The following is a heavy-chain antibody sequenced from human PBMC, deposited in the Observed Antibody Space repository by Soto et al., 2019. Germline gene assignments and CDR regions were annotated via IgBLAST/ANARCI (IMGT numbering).Heavy chain of an antibody. V-gene: IGHV3-21*01. CDR1: GFTFSSYS. CDR3: ARGGTYGSGSYFRFDP. Sequence: EVQLVESGGGLVKPGGSLRLSCAASGFTFSSYSMNWVRQAPGKGLEWVSSISSSSSYIYYADSVKGRFTISRDNAKNXLYLQMNSLRAEDTAVYYCARGGTYGSGSYFRFDPWGQGTLVTVSS. J-gene: IGHJ5*02. CDR2: ISSSSSYI. D-gene: IGHD3-10*01.